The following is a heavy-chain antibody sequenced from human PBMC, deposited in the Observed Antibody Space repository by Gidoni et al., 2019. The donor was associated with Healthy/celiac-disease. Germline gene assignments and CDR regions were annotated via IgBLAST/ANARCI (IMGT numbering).Heavy chain of an antibody. CDR2: ISSSSSYI. V-gene: IGHV3-21*01. J-gene: IGHJ4*02. D-gene: IGHD6-19*01. Sequence: EVQLVESGGGLVKPGGSLRLSCAASGFTFSSYSMNWVRQAPGKRLEWVSSISSSSSYIYYADSVKGRFTISRDNAKNSLYLQMNSLRAEDTAVYYCASNLAGYSGWYGAGDYWGQGTLVTVSS. CDR1: GFTFSSYS. CDR3: ASNLAGYSGWYGAGDY.